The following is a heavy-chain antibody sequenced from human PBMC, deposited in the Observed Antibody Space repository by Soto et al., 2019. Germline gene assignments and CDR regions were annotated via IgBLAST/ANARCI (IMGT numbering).Heavy chain of an antibody. Sequence: SETLSLTCTVAGASIIDYFWPWIRHPPGKGLEWIGYFYYGETTNKKSSLNSRFTVSVDTSKSQFSLKVTSVTTADTAVYYCARGTYCGSDCYWTLDYWGQGKMVTVSS. V-gene: IGHV4-59*01. CDR1: GASIIDYF. CDR3: ARGTYCGSDCYWTLDY. J-gene: IGHJ4*02. D-gene: IGHD2-21*02. CDR2: FYYGETT.